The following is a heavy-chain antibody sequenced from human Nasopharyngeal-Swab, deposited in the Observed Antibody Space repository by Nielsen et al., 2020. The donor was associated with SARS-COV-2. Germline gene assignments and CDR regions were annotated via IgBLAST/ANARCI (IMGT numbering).Heavy chain of an antibody. CDR2: INPNSGGT. CDR3: ARDLGYIRYCSGGSCYQDY. D-gene: IGHD2-15*01. J-gene: IGHJ4*02. V-gene: IGHV1-2*06. Sequence: ASVKVSCKASGGTFGSYAISWVRQAPGQGLEWMGRINPNSGGTNYAQKFQGRVTMTRDTSISTAYMELSRLRSDDTAVYYCARDLGYIRYCSGGSCYQDYWGQGTLVTVSS. CDR1: GGTFGSYA.